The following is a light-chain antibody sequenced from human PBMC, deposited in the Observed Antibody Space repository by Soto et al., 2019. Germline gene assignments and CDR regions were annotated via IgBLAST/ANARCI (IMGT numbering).Light chain of an antibody. CDR3: HQYGSSGT. CDR2: HAS. CDR1: QSISSY. V-gene: IGKV3-20*01. Sequence: EIVLTQSPATLSVSPGERATLSCRASQSISSYFAWFQQKTGQDPRHLIYHASNRATGIPDRFSRSGSGTDFTLTITRLAPEDFAVYYCHQYGSSGTLGQGTKV. J-gene: IGKJ1*01.